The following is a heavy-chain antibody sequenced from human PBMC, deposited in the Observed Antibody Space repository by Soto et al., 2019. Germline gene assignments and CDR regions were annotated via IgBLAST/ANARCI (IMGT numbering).Heavy chain of an antibody. J-gene: IGHJ4*02. CDR2: IKYDGSDK. Sequence: GGSLRLSCAASGFTFSHYWMNWVRQVPGRGLEWVAKIKYDGSDKYYLDSVKGRFAIARDNAKDSLFLQMDSLKAEDTAVYYCATNVLCDAGCRHAWGQGTLVTVSS. V-gene: IGHV3-7*01. D-gene: IGHD2-21*02. CDR3: ATNVLCDAGCRHA. CDR1: GFTFSHYW.